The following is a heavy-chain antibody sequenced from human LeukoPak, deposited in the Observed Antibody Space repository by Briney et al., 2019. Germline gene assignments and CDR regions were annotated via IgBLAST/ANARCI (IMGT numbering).Heavy chain of an antibody. CDR2: ISYSGST. CDR1: GGSISRYY. J-gene: IGHJ4*02. Sequence: SETLSLTCTVSGGSISRYYWSWIRQPPGKGLEWIGYISYSGSTNYNPSLKSRVTISLDTSKNQFSLKVRSVTAADTAVYYCARGFDSKSTYFDYWGQGTLVTVSS. CDR3: ARGFDSKSTYFDY. V-gene: IGHV4-59*01. D-gene: IGHD5-12*01.